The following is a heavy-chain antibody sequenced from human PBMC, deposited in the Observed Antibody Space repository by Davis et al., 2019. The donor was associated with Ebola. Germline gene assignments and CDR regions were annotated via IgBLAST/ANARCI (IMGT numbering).Heavy chain of an antibody. D-gene: IGHD3-22*01. CDR3: AREVYRYYDSSGYYGYYFDY. CDR2: ISSSSSYI. J-gene: IGHJ4*02. Sequence: GESLKISCAASGFTFSSYSMNWVRQAPGKGLEWVSSISSSSSYIYYADSVKGRFTISRDNAKNSLYLQMNSLRAEDTAVYYCAREVYRYYDSSGYYGYYFDYWGQGTLVTVSS. V-gene: IGHV3-21*01. CDR1: GFTFSSYS.